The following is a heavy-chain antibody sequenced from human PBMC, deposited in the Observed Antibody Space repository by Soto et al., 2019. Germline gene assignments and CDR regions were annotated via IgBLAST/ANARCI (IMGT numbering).Heavy chain of an antibody. Sequence: ASVKVSCKASGYTFTSYGISWVRQAPGQGLEWMGWISAYNGNTNYAQKLQGRVTMTTDTSTGTAYMELRSLRSDDTAVYYCAVVSVVVVPAAWGLKTTEKVNWFDPWGQGTLVTVSS. CDR3: AVVSVVVVPAAWGLKTTEKVNWFDP. CDR2: ISAYNGNT. J-gene: IGHJ5*02. V-gene: IGHV1-18*01. CDR1: GYTFTSYG. D-gene: IGHD2-2*01.